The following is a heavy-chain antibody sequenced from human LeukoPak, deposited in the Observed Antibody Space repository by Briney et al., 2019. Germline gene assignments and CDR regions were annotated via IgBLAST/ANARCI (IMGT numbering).Heavy chain of an antibody. CDR3: VVVVVSRIANAYYYALDV. D-gene: IGHD2-15*01. CDR1: GFTFSDYY. CDR2: ISSSSSYT. Sequence: GGSLRLSCAASGFTFSDYYMSWIRQAPGKGLEWVSYISSSSSYTNYADSVKGRFTISRDNAKNSLYLQMNSLRAEDTAVYYCVVVVVSRIANAYYYALDVWGQGTTVTVSS. V-gene: IGHV3-11*03. J-gene: IGHJ6*02.